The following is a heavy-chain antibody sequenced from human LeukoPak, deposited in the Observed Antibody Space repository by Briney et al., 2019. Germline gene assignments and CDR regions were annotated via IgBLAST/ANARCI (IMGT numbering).Heavy chain of an antibody. J-gene: IGHJ4*02. CDR1: GXAFSSYG. V-gene: IGHV3-30*18. CDR3: ANPDAGGDSTGRPFDC. Sequence: GGSLRLSFAASGXAFSSYGMHWVRQAPGKGLEWLAVISYAGSAKFYADSVKGRFTISRDNSKNTLFLEMNSLRVEDTAVYYCANPDAGGDSTGRPFDCWGQGTLVTVSS. D-gene: IGHD6-19*01. CDR2: ISYAGSAK.